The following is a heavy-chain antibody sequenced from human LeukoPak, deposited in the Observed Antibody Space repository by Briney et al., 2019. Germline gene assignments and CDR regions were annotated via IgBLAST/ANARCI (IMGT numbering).Heavy chain of an antibody. CDR1: GFTFSSYS. CDR2: ISSSSTYI. CDR3: TRYGVSTYYFDY. V-gene: IGHV3-21*01. J-gene: IGHJ4*02. D-gene: IGHD2-2*01. Sequence: GGSLRLSCAASGFTFSSYSMNWVGQAPGQGLEWVSSISSSSTYIYYADSVKGRFTISRDNAKNSLYLQMNSLRAEDTAVYYCTRYGVSTYYFDYWGQGTLVTVSS.